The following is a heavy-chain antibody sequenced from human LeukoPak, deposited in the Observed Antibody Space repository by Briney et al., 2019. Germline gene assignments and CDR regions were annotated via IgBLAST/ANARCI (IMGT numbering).Heavy chain of an antibody. CDR3: ARHPRYCSSTSCYPPSYFDY. CDR2: IYYSGST. Sequence: SETLSLTCAVYGGSFSGYYWGWIRQPPGKGLEWIRSIYYSGSTYYNPSLKSRVTISVDTSKNQFSLKLSSVTAADTAVYYCARHPRYCSSTSCYPPSYFDYWGQGTLVTVSS. J-gene: IGHJ4*02. V-gene: IGHV4-39*01. D-gene: IGHD2-2*01. CDR1: GGSFSGYY.